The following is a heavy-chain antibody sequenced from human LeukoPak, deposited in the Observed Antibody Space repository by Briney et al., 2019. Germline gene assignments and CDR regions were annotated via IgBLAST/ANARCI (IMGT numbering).Heavy chain of an antibody. J-gene: IGHJ4*02. CDR2: ISPYNGAT. CDR3: ARDQNWASYYFDS. D-gene: IGHD7-27*01. V-gene: IGHV1-18*01. Sequence: ASVKVSCKPSGYSFTTYGISWVRQAPGQGPEWMGWISPYNGATNYAQKLQGRVTMTTDTSTSTAYMELRSLRSDDTAIYYCARDQNWASYYFDSWGQGTLVTVSS. CDR1: GYSFTTYG.